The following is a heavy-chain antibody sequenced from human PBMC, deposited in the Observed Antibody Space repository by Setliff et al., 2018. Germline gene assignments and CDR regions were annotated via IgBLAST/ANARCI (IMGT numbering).Heavy chain of an antibody. V-gene: IGHV1-8*02. CDR2: MNPNSGNT. D-gene: IGHD5-18*01. CDR3: ARRVGSVGIQLSDY. Sequence: ASVKVSCQAPGYTFTSYDINWVRQATGQGIEWMGWMNPNSGNTGYAQKFQGRVTMTRNTSISTAYMELSRLSSEDTAVYYCARRVGSVGIQLSDYWGQGTRVTVAS. CDR1: GYTFTSYD. J-gene: IGHJ4*02.